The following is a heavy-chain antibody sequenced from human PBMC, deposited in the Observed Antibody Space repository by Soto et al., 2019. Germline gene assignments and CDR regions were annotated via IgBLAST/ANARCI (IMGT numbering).Heavy chain of an antibody. D-gene: IGHD2-15*01. CDR2: ISGSGGST. V-gene: IGHV3-23*01. CDR3: AKGYCSGGSCYPDLAEYFQH. CDR1: GFTFSSYA. J-gene: IGHJ1*01. Sequence: PGGSLRLSCAASGFTFSSYAMSWVRQAPGKGLEWVSAISGSGGSTYYADSVKGRFTISRDNSKNTLYLQMNSLRAEDTAVYYCAKGYCSGGSCYPDLAEYFQHWGQGTLVTVSS.